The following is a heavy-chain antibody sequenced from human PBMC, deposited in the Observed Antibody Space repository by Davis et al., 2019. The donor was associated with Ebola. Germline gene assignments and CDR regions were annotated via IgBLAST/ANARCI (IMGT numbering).Heavy chain of an antibody. J-gene: IGHJ6*02. CDR2: IWYDGSNK. CDR3: SRTGAYGFWSGYYYYYYGMDV. D-gene: IGHD3-3*01. CDR1: GFTFSSYG. Sequence: GGSLRLSCAASGFTFSSYGMHWVRQAPGKGLEWVAVIWYDGSNKYYADSVKGRFTISRDNSKNSLYLQMNSLRAEDTAVYYCSRTGAYGFWSGYYYYYYGMDVWGQGTTVTVSS. V-gene: IGHV3-33*01.